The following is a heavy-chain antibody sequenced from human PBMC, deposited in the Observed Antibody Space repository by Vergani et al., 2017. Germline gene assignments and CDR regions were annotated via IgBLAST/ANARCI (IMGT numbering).Heavy chain of an antibody. CDR2: IFYSGTT. J-gene: IGHJ6*03. CDR1: GGSISSGDHC. V-gene: IGHV4-31*11. D-gene: IGHD6-25*01. Sequence: QVQLQESGPGVVKRSQTLSLTCAVSGGSISSGDHCWTWIRQRPGKGLEWIGYIFYSGTTYDNPSLRSRLTISVDTSQNQFSLKLRSVTAADTAVYYCARVDTQVPATSHFYYMDVWGKGTTVVVSS. CDR3: ARVDTQVPATSHFYYMDV.